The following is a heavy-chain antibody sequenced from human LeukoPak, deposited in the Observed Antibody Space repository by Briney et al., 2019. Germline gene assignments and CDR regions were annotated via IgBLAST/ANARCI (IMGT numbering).Heavy chain of an antibody. CDR3: ARDESYYYGSGIGAAFDI. J-gene: IGHJ3*02. V-gene: IGHV3-11*04. D-gene: IGHD3-10*01. Sequence: GGSLRLSCVASGFTFSDYYMNWIRQAPGKGLEWVSYISGSDSTIYYADSVKGRFTISRDNAKNSLYLQMNSLRAEDTAVYYCARDESYYYGSGIGAAFDIWGQGTMVTVSS. CDR1: GFTFSDYY. CDR2: ISGSDSTI.